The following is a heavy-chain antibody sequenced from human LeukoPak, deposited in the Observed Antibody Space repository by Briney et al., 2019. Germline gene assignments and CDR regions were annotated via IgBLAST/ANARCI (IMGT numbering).Heavy chain of an antibody. V-gene: IGHV1-2*02. CDR3: ARDRNSGSSLDI. D-gene: IGHD6-6*01. Sequence: ASVKVSCTASGYTFTCYYIHWVRQAPGQGLEWMGWIYPYSGDTNYAQNFQGRVTMTRDTSISTAYMELSSLKSDDTAVYYCARDRNSGSSLDIWGQGTMLTVSS. CDR1: GYTFTCYY. J-gene: IGHJ3*02. CDR2: IYPYSGDT.